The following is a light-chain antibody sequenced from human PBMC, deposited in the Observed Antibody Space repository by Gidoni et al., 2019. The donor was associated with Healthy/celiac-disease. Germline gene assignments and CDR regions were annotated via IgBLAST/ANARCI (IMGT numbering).Light chain of an antibody. J-gene: IGKJ4*01. CDR1: QSVSSY. Sequence: EILFTQSPATLSLSPGDRPTLSCRASQSVSSYLAWYQQKPGQAPRLLIYDASNRATGIPARFSGSGSGTDFTLTISSLEPEDFAVYYCQQRSNSPPTFGGGTKVEIK. CDR2: DAS. V-gene: IGKV3-11*01. CDR3: QQRSNSPPT.